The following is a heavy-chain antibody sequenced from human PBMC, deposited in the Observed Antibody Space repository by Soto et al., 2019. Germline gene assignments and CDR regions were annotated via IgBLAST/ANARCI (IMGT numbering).Heavy chain of an antibody. CDR3: TRGGVGYCSGGSCSSPMDV. Sequence: EVQLVESGGGLVQPGGSLRLSCAASGFTFSSYWMSWVRQAPGKGLEWVANIKQDGSEKYYVDSVKGRFTISRDNAKNSLYLQMNSLRAEDTAVCYCTRGGVGYCSGGSCSSPMDVWGQGTTVTVSS. V-gene: IGHV3-7*03. CDR1: GFTFSSYW. J-gene: IGHJ6*02. CDR2: IKQDGSEK. D-gene: IGHD2-15*01.